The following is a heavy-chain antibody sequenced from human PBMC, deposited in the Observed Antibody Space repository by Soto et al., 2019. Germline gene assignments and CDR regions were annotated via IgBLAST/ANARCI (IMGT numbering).Heavy chain of an antibody. J-gene: IGHJ4*02. CDR1: GFSLSTSGVG. CDR3: AHLSYDILTGYYPFDY. D-gene: IGHD3-9*01. Sequence: QITLKESGPTLVKPTQTLTLTCTFSGFSLSTSGVGVGWIRQPPGKALEWLALIYWDDDKRYSPSLKSRLTITKDTSKNQVVLTMTNIDPVDTATYYCAHLSYDILTGYYPFDYWGQGTLVTVSS. CDR2: IYWDDDK. V-gene: IGHV2-5*02.